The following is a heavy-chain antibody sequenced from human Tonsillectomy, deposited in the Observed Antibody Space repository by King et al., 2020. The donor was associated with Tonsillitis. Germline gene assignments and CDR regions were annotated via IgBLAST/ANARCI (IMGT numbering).Heavy chain of an antibody. V-gene: IGHV3-30*04. Sequence: VQLVESGGGVVQPGRSLRLSCAASGFTFSSYAMHWVRQAPGKGLEWVAVISYDGSNKYYADSVKGRFTISRDNSKNTLYLQMNSLGAEDTAVYYCARDQQLVGAKVFDYWGQGTLVTVSS. J-gene: IGHJ4*02. CDR3: ARDQQLVGAKVFDY. D-gene: IGHD6-13*01. CDR2: ISYDGSNK. CDR1: GFTFSSYA.